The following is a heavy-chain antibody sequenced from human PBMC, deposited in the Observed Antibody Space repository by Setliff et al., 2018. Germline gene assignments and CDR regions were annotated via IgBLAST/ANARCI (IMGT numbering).Heavy chain of an antibody. Sequence: GASVKVSCKASGGTFSSYATSWVRQAPGQGLEWMGWINTKAGIPTYAQAFTGRLVLSLDTSVSTAYLEISDLKTDDTAIYYCARIVCSSPSCPGSWFDPWGQGTPVTVSS. CDR2: INTKAGIP. V-gene: IGHV7-4-1*02. CDR1: GGTFSSYA. CDR3: ARIVCSSPSCPGSWFDP. D-gene: IGHD2-2*01. J-gene: IGHJ5*02.